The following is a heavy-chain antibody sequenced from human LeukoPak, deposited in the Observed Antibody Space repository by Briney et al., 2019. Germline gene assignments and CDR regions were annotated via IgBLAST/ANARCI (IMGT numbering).Heavy chain of an antibody. J-gene: IGHJ4*02. CDR1: GFTFSDFD. Sequence: GGSLRLSCAASGFTFSDFDMNWVRQAPGKGPEWVSHISHSGISTYYADSVKGRFTVSRDNSKNTLYLQMTSLRAEDTALYYCAKQVAVAGIEYWGQGTLVTVST. CDR2: ISHSGIST. D-gene: IGHD6-19*01. V-gene: IGHV3-23*01. CDR3: AKQVAVAGIEY.